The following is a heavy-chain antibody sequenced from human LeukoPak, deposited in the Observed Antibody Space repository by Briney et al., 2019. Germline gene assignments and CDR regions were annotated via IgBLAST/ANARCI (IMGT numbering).Heavy chain of an antibody. Sequence: PSETLSLTCTVSGYSISSGYYWGWIRQPPGKGLEWIGSIYHSGSTYYNPSLKSRVTISVDTSKNQFSLKLSSVTAADTAVYYCASFNYYDSSGYYWGQGTLVTVSS. V-gene: IGHV4-38-2*02. D-gene: IGHD3-22*01. J-gene: IGHJ4*02. CDR1: GYSISSGYY. CDR2: IYHSGST. CDR3: ASFNYYDSSGYY.